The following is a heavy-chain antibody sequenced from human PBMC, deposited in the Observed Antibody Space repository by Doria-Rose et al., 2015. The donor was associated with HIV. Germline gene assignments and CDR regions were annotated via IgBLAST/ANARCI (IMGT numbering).Heavy chain of an antibody. CDR2: IFSDDER. J-gene: IGHJ4*02. CDR1: GVSLSSPGMG. CDR3: ARIKSSRWYHKYYFDF. Sequence: SGPVLVKPTETLTLTCTVSGVSLSSPGMGVSWIRQPPGKALEWFVHIFSDDERSYKTSLKSRLTISRGTSRSQVVLTMTDMDPVDTATYYCARIKSSRWYHKYYFDFWGQGTLVIVSA. V-gene: IGHV2-26*01. D-gene: IGHD6-13*01.